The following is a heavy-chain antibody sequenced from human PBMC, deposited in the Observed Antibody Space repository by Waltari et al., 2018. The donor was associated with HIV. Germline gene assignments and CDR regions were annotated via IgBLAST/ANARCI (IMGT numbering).Heavy chain of an antibody. CDR3: ARDSNGLDY. CDR2: TYHRSKWFQ. CDR1: GASVPSDSAP. D-gene: IGHD4-4*01. Sequence: HVQLLQSGPGLVTSSQTLSITCPIFGASVPSDSAPWNWIRLSPSGRLEWLGRTYHRSKWFQLYAPSVRGRIRVDVDTSVNHFSLHLDSVTPDDTAVYYCARDSNGLDYWGQGTVVTVSS. V-gene: IGHV6-1*02. J-gene: IGHJ4*02.